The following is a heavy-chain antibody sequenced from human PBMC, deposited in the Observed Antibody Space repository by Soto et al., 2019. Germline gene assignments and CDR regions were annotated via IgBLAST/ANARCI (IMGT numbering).Heavy chain of an antibody. Sequence: GGSLRLSCAASGFTFNSYGMHWVRQAPGKGLEWVAVIWYDGSNKYYADSVKGRFTISRDNSKNTLYLQMNSLRAEDTTVYYCARYNLILVVPAAQKSYYYYYGMDVCGLGTTVTVSS. CDR2: IWYDGSNK. CDR3: ARYNLILVVPAAQKSYYYYYGMDV. CDR1: GFTFNSYG. J-gene: IGHJ6*02. D-gene: IGHD2-2*01. V-gene: IGHV3-33*01.